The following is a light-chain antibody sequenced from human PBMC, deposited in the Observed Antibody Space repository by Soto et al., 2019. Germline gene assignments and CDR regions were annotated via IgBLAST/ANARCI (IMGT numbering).Light chain of an antibody. CDR2: EVS. CDR1: SSDVGGYKY. CDR3: SSYTTSTSFIL. Sequence: QSALTQPASVSGSPGQSITISCTGTSSDVGGYKYVSWYQQHPGKAPKLMIYEVSSRPSGVSNRFSGSKSGNTASLTISGLQAEDEADYYCSSYTTSTSFILFGGGTKLTVL. V-gene: IGLV2-14*01. J-gene: IGLJ2*01.